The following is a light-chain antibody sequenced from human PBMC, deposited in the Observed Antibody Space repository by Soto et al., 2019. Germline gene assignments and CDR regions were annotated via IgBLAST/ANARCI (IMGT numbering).Light chain of an antibody. Sequence: QSVLTQPASVSGSPGQSITISCTGTSSDVGAYNSVSWYQQHPGKAPQLMIYEVSNRPSGVSNRFSGPKSGNTASLTISGLQAEDETDYYCSSYTSTSAWVFGGGT. CDR3: SSYTSTSAWV. V-gene: IGLV2-14*01. CDR1: SSDVGAYNS. CDR2: EVS. J-gene: IGLJ3*02.